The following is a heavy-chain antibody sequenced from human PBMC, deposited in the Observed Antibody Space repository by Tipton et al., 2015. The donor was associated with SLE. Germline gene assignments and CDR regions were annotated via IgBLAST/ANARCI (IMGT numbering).Heavy chain of an antibody. D-gene: IGHD7-27*01. CDR3: ASDSGVDYYMDV. CDR2: FYTSGST. V-gene: IGHV4-61*02. Sequence: TLSLTCTVSGGSISSGSYYWSWIRQPAGKGLEWIGRFYTSGSTNYNPSLQSRVTISVDTSKNQFSLKLSSVTAADTAVYYCASDSGVDYYMDVWGKGTTVTVSS. J-gene: IGHJ6*03. CDR1: GGSISSGSYY.